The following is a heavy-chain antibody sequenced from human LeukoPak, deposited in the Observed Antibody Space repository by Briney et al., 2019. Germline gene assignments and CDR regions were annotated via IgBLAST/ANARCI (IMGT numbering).Heavy chain of an antibody. Sequence: GGSLRLSCAASGFTFSSYGMHWVRQAPGKGLEWVAFIRYDGSNKYYADSVKGRFTISRDNSKNTLYLQMNSLRAEDTAVYYCAKGYCSSTSCWKLDYWGQGTLVTVSS. CDR1: GFTFSSYG. J-gene: IGHJ4*02. V-gene: IGHV3-30*02. CDR3: AKGYCSSTSCWKLDY. CDR2: IRYDGSNK. D-gene: IGHD2-2*01.